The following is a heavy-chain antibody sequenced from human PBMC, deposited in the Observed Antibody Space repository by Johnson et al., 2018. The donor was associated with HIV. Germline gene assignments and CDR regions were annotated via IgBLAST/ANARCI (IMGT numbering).Heavy chain of an antibody. Sequence: VQLVESGGGLVQPGGSLRLSCAASGFTFSSYAMSWVRQAPGKRLEWVSAISGSGGSTYYADSVKGRFTISRDNSKNTLYLQMNSLRAEDTALYYCAKGSPYTSSWLDALDIWGQGTMVTVSS. CDR3: AKGSPYTSSWLDALDI. J-gene: IGHJ3*02. CDR2: ISGSGGST. V-gene: IGHV3-23*04. D-gene: IGHD6-13*01. CDR1: GFTFSSYA.